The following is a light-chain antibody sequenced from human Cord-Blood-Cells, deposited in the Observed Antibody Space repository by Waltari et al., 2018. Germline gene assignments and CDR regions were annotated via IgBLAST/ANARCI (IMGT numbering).Light chain of an antibody. V-gene: IGKV1-8*01. CDR2: GAS. CDR1: QGISSY. J-gene: IGKJ4*01. CDR3: QQYYSYPALT. Sequence: AIRMTQSPSSFSASTGDRVTITCRASQGISSYLGWYQQKPGKAPKLLIYGASTLQRGVPSRFSGSGSGTDFTLTISCLQSEDFATYYCQQYYSYPALTFGGGTKVEIK.